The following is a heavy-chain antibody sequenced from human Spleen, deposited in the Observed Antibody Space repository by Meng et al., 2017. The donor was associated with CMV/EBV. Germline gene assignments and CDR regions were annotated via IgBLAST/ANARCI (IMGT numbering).Heavy chain of an antibody. CDR2: TYYRSKWYT. V-gene: IGHV6-1*01. Sequence: ISGDSGSANRPAWNWIRQSPSRGLEWLGRTYYRSKWYTDYAVSVKSRIAISADTSKNQFSLHLNSVTPEDTAVYYCARDWRGFYFDFWAQGTLVTVSS. CDR3: ARDWRGFYFDF. D-gene: IGHD1-26*01. CDR1: GDSGSANRPA. J-gene: IGHJ4*02.